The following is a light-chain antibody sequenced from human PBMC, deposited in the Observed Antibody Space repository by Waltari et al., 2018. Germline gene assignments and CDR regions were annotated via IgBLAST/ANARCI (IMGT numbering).Light chain of an antibody. Sequence: ALTQPSSVSGSPGQSITVSCSDSRLASWYQQHPGKAPRLIIYDSYKRPSGVSDRFSGSQSGTTASLTISGLQAEDEGVYYCCGYGGTFTSVFGGGTKVTVL. CDR2: DSY. CDR3: CGYGGTFTSV. V-gene: IGLV2-23*01. CDR1: RL. J-gene: IGLJ2*01.